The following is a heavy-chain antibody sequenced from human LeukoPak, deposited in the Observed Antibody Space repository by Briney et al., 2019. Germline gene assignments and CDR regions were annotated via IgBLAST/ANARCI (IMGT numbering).Heavy chain of an antibody. Sequence: GGSLRLSCAASGFTFSSYWMSWVRQAPGKGLEWVANIKQDGSEKYYVDSVKGRFTISRDNAKNSLYLQMNSLRAEDTAVYYCAKDPGYNWNYLDYWGQGTPVTVSS. CDR3: AKDPGYNWNYLDY. D-gene: IGHD1-20*01. V-gene: IGHV3-7*01. CDR1: GFTFSSYW. CDR2: IKQDGSEK. J-gene: IGHJ4*02.